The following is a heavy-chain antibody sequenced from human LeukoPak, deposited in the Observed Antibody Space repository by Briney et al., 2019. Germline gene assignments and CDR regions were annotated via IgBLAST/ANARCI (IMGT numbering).Heavy chain of an antibody. CDR3: ATNLIGAGEYFQQ. CDR1: GLRFSDYY. CDR2: ISSGGDIM. Sequence: PGGSLRLSCAASGLRFSDYYVSWIRQAPGKGLQWVSYISSGGDIMHYADSVKGRFTSSRDNAKNSGYLEMNSLGVEDTAVYYCATNLIGAGEYFQQWGQGTLVTVSS. V-gene: IGHV3-11*01. J-gene: IGHJ1*01. D-gene: IGHD2/OR15-2a*01.